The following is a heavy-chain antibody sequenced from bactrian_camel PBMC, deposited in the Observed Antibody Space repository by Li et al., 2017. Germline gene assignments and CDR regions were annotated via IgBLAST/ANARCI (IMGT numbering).Heavy chain of an antibody. V-gene: IGHV3S31*01. D-gene: IGHD5*01. CDR1: GFTFSTYA. J-gene: IGHJ4*01. Sequence: VQLVESGGGLVQPGGSLRLSCAASGFTFSTYAMSWVRRAPGKGLKWVSRINAGGSTYYADSAKGRFTISRDNAKNTLYLLLNSLKIEDTALYSCAADRKEWGFCRLYMSGQGTQVTVS. CDR2: INAGGST.